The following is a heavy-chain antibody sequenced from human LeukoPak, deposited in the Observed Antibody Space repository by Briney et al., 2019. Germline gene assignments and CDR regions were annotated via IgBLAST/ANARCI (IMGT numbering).Heavy chain of an antibody. J-gene: IGHJ4*02. D-gene: IGHD6-13*01. Sequence: SETLSLTCAVYGGSFSGYYWSWIRQPPGKGLEWIWEINHSGSTNYNPSLKSRATISVDTSKNQFSLKLSSVTAADTAVYYCARAGAAAGTSVYYWGQGTLVTVSS. V-gene: IGHV4-34*01. CDR3: ARAGAAAGTSVYY. CDR1: GGSFSGYY. CDR2: INHSGST.